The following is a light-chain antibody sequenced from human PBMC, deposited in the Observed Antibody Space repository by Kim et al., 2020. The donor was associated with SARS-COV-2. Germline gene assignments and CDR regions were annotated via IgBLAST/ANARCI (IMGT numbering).Light chain of an antibody. J-gene: IGKJ4*01. CDR2: DAS. CDR3: QQYDNLPLT. Sequence: YGSIGDRVTITCQASQDISNYLTWHQQKPGKAPKVLIYDASTLETGVPSRFSGGGSGTDFTFTIASLQPEDVATYYCQQYDNLPLTFGVGTKLEN. V-gene: IGKV1-33*01. CDR1: QDISNY.